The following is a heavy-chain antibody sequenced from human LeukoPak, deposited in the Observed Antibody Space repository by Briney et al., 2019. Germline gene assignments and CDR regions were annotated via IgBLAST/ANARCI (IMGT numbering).Heavy chain of an antibody. D-gene: IGHD6-19*01. CDR2: IYHSGKT. Sequence: PSETLSLTCKVSGYSINSGYYWGWIRQPPGKGLEWIGNIYHSGKTYYNPSLKSRVTISVETSKNQFSLKLSSMTAADTAVYYCARDRISVSDPPNWFDPWGQGTLVTVSS. CDR1: GYSINSGYY. V-gene: IGHV4-38-2*02. CDR3: ARDRISVSDPPNWFDP. J-gene: IGHJ5*02.